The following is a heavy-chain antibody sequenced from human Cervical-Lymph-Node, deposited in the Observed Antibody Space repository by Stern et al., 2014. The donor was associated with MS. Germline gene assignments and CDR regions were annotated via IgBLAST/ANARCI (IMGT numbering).Heavy chain of an antibody. CDR2: IYPGDSDT. CDR3: ATLRYYYGSGSRTNWYFDL. V-gene: IGHV5-51*01. Sequence: VQLVQSGAEVKKPGESLKISCKGSGYSFTSYWIGWVRQMPGKGLEWMGIIYPGDSDTRYSPSFQGQVTISADKSISPAYLQWSSLKASDTAMYYCATLRYYYGSGSRTNWYFDLWGRGTLVTVSS. D-gene: IGHD3-10*01. CDR1: GYSFTSYW. J-gene: IGHJ2*01.